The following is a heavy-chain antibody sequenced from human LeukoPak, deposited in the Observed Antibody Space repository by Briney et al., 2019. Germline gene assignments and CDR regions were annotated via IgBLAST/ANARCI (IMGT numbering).Heavy chain of an antibody. Sequence: PGGSLRLSCAASGFTFSSYGMSWVRQAPGKGLEWVSAISGSGGSTYYADSVKGRFTISRDNSKNTLYLQMNSLRAEDTAVYYCAKDRSGWYLEYFQHWGQGTLVTVSS. D-gene: IGHD6-19*01. CDR1: GFTFSSYG. J-gene: IGHJ1*01. CDR2: ISGSGGST. V-gene: IGHV3-23*01. CDR3: AKDRSGWYLEYFQH.